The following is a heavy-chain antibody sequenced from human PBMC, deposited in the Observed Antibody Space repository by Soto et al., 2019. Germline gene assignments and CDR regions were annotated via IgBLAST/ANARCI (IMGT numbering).Heavy chain of an antibody. CDR2: IYYSGST. J-gene: IGHJ4*02. Sequence: QVQLQESGPGLVKPSETLSLTCTVSGGSISSYYWSWIRQPPGKGLEWIGYIYYSGSTNYNPSLXGRAPIXXDTSKNQFSLKLSSVTAADTAVYYCARSRGGYFDYWGQGTLVTVSS. D-gene: IGHD3-10*01. CDR1: GGSISSYY. V-gene: IGHV4-59*01. CDR3: ARSRGGYFDY.